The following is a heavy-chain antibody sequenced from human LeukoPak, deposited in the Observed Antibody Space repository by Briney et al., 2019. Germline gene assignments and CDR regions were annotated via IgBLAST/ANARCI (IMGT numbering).Heavy chain of an antibody. CDR1: GFMFSSNW. CDR2: IKEDGTET. J-gene: IGHJ4*02. V-gene: IGHV3-7*03. CDR3: AKEGRSLQTY. D-gene: IGHD1-1*01. Sequence: TGGSLRLSCAASGFMFSSNWMSWVRLAPGKGLEWVANIKEDGTETYYVDSVKGRFTISRDNAKNSLYLQMNSLRVEDTAVYYYAKEGRSLQTYWGQGTLVTVSS.